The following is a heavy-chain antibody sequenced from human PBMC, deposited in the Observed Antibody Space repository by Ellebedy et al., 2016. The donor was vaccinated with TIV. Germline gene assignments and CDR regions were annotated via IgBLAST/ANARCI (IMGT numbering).Heavy chain of an antibody. CDR3: ARGHPTTMNSLMGY. CDR1: GFTFSTYA. D-gene: IGHD4-17*01. J-gene: IGHJ4*02. CDR2: IKSDGSSI. Sequence: GESLKISXSASGFTFSTYAMQWVRQAPGKGLVWVSRIKSDGSSITYADSVKGRFTISRDNAKNTLYLQMNSLRAEDTAVYYCARGHPTTMNSLMGYWGPGTLVTVSS. V-gene: IGHV3-74*01.